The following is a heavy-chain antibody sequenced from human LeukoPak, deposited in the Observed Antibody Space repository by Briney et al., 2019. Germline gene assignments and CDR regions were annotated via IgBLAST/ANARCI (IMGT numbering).Heavy chain of an antibody. CDR3: ARWVGRQLDY. J-gene: IGHJ4*02. CDR1: GGSISSYY. CDR2: IYCSGST. D-gene: IGHD6-6*01. Sequence: SETLSLTCTVSGGSISSYYGSWIRQPPGKGLEWIGYIYCSGSTNYNPSLQSRVTISVDPSKNQFSLKLSSGTAADTAVYYCARWVGRQLDYWGQGTLVTVSS. V-gene: IGHV4-59*01.